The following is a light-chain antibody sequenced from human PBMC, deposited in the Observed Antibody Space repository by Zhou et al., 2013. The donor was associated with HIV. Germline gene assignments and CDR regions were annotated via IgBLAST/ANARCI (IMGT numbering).Light chain of an antibody. CDR1: QSLLHSNGYNY. Sequence: DIVMTQSPLSLPVTPGEPASISCRSSQSLLHSNGYNYLDWYLQKPGQSPQLLIYLGSNRASGVPDRFSGSGSGTDFTLKISRVEAEDVGVYYCMQALQTPNTFGLGDQAGDQT. CDR2: LGS. J-gene: IGKJ2*01. V-gene: IGKV2-28*01. CDR3: MQALQTPNT.